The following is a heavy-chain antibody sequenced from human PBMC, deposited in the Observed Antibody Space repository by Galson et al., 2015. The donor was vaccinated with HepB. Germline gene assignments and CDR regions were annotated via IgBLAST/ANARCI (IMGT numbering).Heavy chain of an antibody. CDR1: GYSFTSYW. Sequence: QSGAEVKKPGESLKISCKGSGYSFTSYWIGWVRQMPGKGLEWMGIIYPGDSDTRDSPSFQGQVTISADKSISTAYLQWSSLKASDTAMYYCARHGPSGIAAAGGPKYYYYYYMDVWGKGTTVTVSS. CDR2: IYPGDSDT. D-gene: IGHD6-13*01. J-gene: IGHJ6*03. CDR3: ARHGPSGIAAAGGPKYYYYYYMDV. V-gene: IGHV5-51*01.